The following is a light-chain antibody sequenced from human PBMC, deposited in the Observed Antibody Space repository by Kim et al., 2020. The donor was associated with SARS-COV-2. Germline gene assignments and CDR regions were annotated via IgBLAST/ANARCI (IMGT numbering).Light chain of an antibody. Sequence: GQSISISCTGNDSDVGAYGFVSWYQQHPDKAPQLIIYDVFNRPSGVSNRFSGSKSGNTASLTISGLQAEDEADYYCSSYTTSTTVVFGGGTKVTVL. CDR3: SSYTTSTTVV. J-gene: IGLJ2*01. CDR2: DVF. V-gene: IGLV2-14*03. CDR1: DSDVGAYGF.